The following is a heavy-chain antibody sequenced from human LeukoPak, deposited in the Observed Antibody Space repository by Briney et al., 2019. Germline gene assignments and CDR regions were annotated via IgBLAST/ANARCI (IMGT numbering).Heavy chain of an antibody. D-gene: IGHD5-24*01. V-gene: IGHV3-30*02. J-gene: IGHJ4*02. Sequence: GGSLRLSCAASGFTFSSYGMHWVRQAPGKGLEWVAFIRYDGSNKYYADSVKGRFTISRDNSKNTLYLQMNSLRAEDTAVYYCARRDGYNTDYWGQGTLVTVSS. CDR1: GFTFSSYG. CDR2: IRYDGSNK. CDR3: ARRDGYNTDY.